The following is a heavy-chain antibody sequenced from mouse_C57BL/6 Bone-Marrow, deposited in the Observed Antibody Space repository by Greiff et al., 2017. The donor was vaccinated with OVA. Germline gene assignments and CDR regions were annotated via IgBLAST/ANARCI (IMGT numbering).Heavy chain of an antibody. CDR2: IDPENGDT. D-gene: IGHD2-4*01. Sequence: EVQLVESGAELVRPGASVKLSCTASGFNIKDDYMHWVKQRPEQGLEWIGWIDPENGDTEYASKFQGKATITADTSSNTAYLQLSSLTSEDTAVYYCTTDDYGFAYWGQGTLVTVSA. CDR1: GFNIKDDY. J-gene: IGHJ3*01. CDR3: TTDDYGFAY. V-gene: IGHV14-4*01.